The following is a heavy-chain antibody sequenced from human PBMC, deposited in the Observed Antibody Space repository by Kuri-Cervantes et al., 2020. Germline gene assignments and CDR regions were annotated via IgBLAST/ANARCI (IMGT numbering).Heavy chain of an antibody. V-gene: IGHV3-11*04. CDR2: IGSGSGTTT. J-gene: IGHJ4*02. CDR1: GFTFSDYY. D-gene: IGHD5-18*01. CDR3: ARDSGGIQLAY. Sequence: GESLQISCAASGFTFSDYYMSWIRQAPGKGLEWVSFIGSGSGTTTYYADSVKGRFTISRDNAKNLLFLQMDSLRDEDTAVYFCARDSGGIQLAYWGQGTLVTVSS.